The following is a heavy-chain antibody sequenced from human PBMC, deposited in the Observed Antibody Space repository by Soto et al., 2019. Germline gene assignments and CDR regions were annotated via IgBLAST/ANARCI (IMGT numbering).Heavy chain of an antibody. V-gene: IGHV1-69*01. CDR3: ARLKGSYWWLDY. CDR1: GGTFSSYS. Sequence: SVKVSFKASGGTFSSYSINWVQHAPGQGLEWMGGIIPIFGTANYAQKFQGRVTITADESTSTAYMELSSLRSEDTAVYYCARLKGSYWWLDYWGQGTLVTVSS. CDR2: IIPIFGTA. D-gene: IGHD3-10*01. J-gene: IGHJ4*02.